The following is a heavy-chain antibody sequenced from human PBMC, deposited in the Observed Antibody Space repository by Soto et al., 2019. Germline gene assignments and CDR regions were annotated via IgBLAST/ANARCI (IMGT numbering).Heavy chain of an antibody. CDR2: ISAYNGNT. D-gene: IGHD6-19*01. J-gene: IGHJ3*02. CDR3: ARDAVAGIAPDAFDI. V-gene: IGHV1-18*01. Sequence: ASVKVSCKASGYTFTSYGISWVRQAPGQGLEWMGWISAYNGNTNYAQELQGRVTMTTDTSTSTAYMELRSLRSDDTAVYYCARDAVAGIAPDAFDIWGQGTMVTVSS. CDR1: GYTFTSYG.